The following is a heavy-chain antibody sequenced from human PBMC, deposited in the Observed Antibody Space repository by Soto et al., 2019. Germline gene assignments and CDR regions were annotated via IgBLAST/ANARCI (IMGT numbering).Heavy chain of an antibody. V-gene: IGHV4-59*08. J-gene: IGHJ4*02. D-gene: IGHD4-17*01. CDR3: ARRYGPGFDY. CDR1: GGSISSYY. CDR2: IYYSGST. Sequence: SETLSLTCTVSGGSISSYYWSWIRQPPGKGLEWIGYIYYSGSTNYNPSLKSRVTMSVDTSKNQFSLKLSSVTAADTAVYYCARRYGPGFDYWGQGTLVTVSS.